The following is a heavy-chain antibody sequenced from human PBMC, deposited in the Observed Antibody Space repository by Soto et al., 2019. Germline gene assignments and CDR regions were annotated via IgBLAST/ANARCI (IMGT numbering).Heavy chain of an antibody. Sequence: GKLDNTCAVSGGSLSSSNWWSWVRQPTGKGLEWIGEIYHSGSTNYNPSLKSRVTISVDKSKNKFSLKLSSVTAADTAVYYCARGLGTIFGVVRHPYAMDVWVQVST. V-gene: IGHV4-4*02. J-gene: IGHJ6*02. CDR2: IYHSGST. CDR1: GGSLSSSNW. CDR3: ARGLGTIFGVVRHPYAMDV. D-gene: IGHD3-3*01.